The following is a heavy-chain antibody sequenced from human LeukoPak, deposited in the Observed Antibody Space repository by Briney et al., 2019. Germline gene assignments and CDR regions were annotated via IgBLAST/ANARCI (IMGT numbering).Heavy chain of an antibody. V-gene: IGHV3-30*04. J-gene: IGHJ4*02. CDR1: GFTFSSYA. CDR2: ISYDGSNK. Sequence: GGSLRLSCAASGFTFSSYAMHWVRQAPGKGLERVAVISYDGSNKYYADSVKARFTISRDNSKNTLYLQMNSLRAEDTAVYYCARAGGGQQLVVATLDYWGQGTLVTVSS. D-gene: IGHD6-13*01. CDR3: ARAGGGQQLVVATLDY.